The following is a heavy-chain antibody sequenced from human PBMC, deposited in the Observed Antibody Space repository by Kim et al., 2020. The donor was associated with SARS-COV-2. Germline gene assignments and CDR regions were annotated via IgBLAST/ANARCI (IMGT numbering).Heavy chain of an antibody. Sequence: SGPTLVKSTQTLTLTCTFSGFSLSTYGVGVGWIRQPPGKALEWLGIIYWDDERRYSPSLTSRLTIIKDTSKNQVVLIMANMDPVDTATYYCAHSARVLTGVHLFDYWGQGTLVTVSS. CDR2: IYWDDER. D-gene: IGHD3-10*01. J-gene: IGHJ4*02. CDR1: GFSLSTYGVG. V-gene: IGHV2-5*02. CDR3: AHSARVLTGVHLFDY.